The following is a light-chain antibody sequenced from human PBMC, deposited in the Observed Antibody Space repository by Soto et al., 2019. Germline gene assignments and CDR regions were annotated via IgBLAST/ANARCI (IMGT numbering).Light chain of an antibody. Sequence: QSALTQPASGSGSPGQSITIACTVTSSDVGTYNYVSWYQQHPGKAPKLMIYEVSNRPSGVSNRFSGSKFGNTASLTISGLQAEDEADYYCSSYTSSSTVVFGGGTKVTVL. V-gene: IGLV2-14*01. J-gene: IGLJ2*01. CDR1: SSDVGTYNY. CDR3: SSYTSSSTVV. CDR2: EVS.